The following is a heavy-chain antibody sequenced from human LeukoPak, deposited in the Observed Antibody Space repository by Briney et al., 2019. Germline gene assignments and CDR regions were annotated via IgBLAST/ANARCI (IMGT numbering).Heavy chain of an antibody. V-gene: IGHV3-15*01. Sequence: GGSLRLSCAASGFTFTNAWMTWVRQAPGRGLEWVGLIKTKTGGATTNYAAPVKGRFTISRDDSKDTVYLQMNSLKTEDTAVYYCTTGDYISGAPLYWGQGTLVTVSS. CDR3: TTGDYISGAPLY. CDR2: IKTKTGGATT. CDR1: GFTFTNAW. J-gene: IGHJ4*02. D-gene: IGHD3-10*01.